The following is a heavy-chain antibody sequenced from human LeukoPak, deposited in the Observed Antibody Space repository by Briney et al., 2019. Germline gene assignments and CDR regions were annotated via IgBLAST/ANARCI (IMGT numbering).Heavy chain of an antibody. J-gene: IGHJ6*03. CDR3: ARARSYYYYYMDV. D-gene: IGHD3-10*01. V-gene: IGHV4-59*08. CDR1: GGSISSYY. CDR2: IYYSGST. Sequence: SETLSLTCTVSGGSISSYYWSWIRQPPGKGLEWIGYIYYSGSTNYNPSLKSRVTISVDTSKNQFSLKLSSVTAADTAVYYCARARSYYYYYMDVWGKGTTVTVSS.